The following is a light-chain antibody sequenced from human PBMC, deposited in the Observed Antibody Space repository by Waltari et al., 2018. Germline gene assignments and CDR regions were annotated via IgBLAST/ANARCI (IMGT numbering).Light chain of an antibody. CDR2: DVS. J-gene: IGLJ2*01. Sequence: QSALTQPASVSGSPGQSITISCTGTSSDVGGYNYVSWYQQHPGKAPKLLIYDVSNRHSGSSNRFSGSKSVNTASLTISGLQAEDEADFYCSSYTSSTTRVFGGGTKVTVL. CDR1: SSDVGGYNY. V-gene: IGLV2-14*03. CDR3: SSYTSSTTRV.